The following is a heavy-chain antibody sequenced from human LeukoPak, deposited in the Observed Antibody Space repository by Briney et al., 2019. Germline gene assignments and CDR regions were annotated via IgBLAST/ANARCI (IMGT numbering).Heavy chain of an antibody. CDR2: IKQDGSEK. CDR1: GFTFSRYW. CDR3: ARFPDYYDSSGQLDY. Sequence: PGGSLRLSCAASGFTFSRYWMSWVRQAPGKGLEWVANIKQDGSEKYYVDSVKCRFTISRDNAKNSLYLQMNSLRAEDTAVYYCARFPDYYDSSGQLDYWGQGTLVTVSS. D-gene: IGHD3-22*01. J-gene: IGHJ4*02. V-gene: IGHV3-7*01.